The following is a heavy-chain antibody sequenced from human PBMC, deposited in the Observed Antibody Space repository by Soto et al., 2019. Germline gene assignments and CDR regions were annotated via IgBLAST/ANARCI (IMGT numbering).Heavy chain of an antibody. CDR1: GRTFTRAW. CDR3: TTDSDFTTYYFDS. Sequence: GGSLRLSCVVSGRTFTRAWINWVRQAPGKGLEWVGRIKSKIDGGTTDFAAPVKGRFAISRDDSRDIVYLQMGNLKIEDTAVYYCTTDSDFTTYYFDSWGHGTLVTVSS. CDR2: IKSKIDGGTT. D-gene: IGHD1-26*01. V-gene: IGHV3-15*07. J-gene: IGHJ4*01.